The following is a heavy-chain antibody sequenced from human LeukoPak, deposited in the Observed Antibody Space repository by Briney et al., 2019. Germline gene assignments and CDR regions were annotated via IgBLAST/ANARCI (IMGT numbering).Heavy chain of an antibody. V-gene: IGHV4-39*07. J-gene: IGHJ4*02. CDR2: IYYSGST. Sequence: PSETLSLTCTVSGGSISSSSYYWGWIRQPPGKGLEWIGSIYYSGSTYYNPSLKSRVTISVDTSKNQFSLKLSSVTAADTAVYYCARGYPGGISETTGSFDYWGQGTLVTVSS. CDR3: ARGYPGGISETTGSFDY. CDR1: GGSISSSSYY. D-gene: IGHD1-7*01.